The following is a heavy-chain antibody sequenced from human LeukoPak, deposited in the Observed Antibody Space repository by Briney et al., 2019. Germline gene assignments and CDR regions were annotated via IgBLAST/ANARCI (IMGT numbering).Heavy chain of an antibody. J-gene: IGHJ6*03. CDR2: IYYSGST. D-gene: IGHD2-2*02. CDR1: GGSISSYY. CDR3: ARVSGDDCSSTSCYKSLYYYYMDV. V-gene: IGHV4-59*12. Sequence: SETLSLTCTVSGGSISSYYWSWIRQPPGKGLEWIGYIYYSGSTNYNPSLKSRVTISVDTSKNQFSLKLSSVTAADTAVYYCARVSGDDCSSTSCYKSLYYYYMDVWGKGTTVTVSS.